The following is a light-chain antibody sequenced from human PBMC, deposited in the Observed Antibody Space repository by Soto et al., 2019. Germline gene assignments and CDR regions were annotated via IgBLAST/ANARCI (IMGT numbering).Light chain of an antibody. CDR3: QQYYSYPRT. CDR1: QGISSY. V-gene: IGKV1-8*01. CDR2: AAS. Sequence: AIRMTQSPSSFSASTGDRVTITCRASQGISSYLAWYQQKPGKAPKLLIYAASILQSGVPSRFCGSGSGTDFTLTISCLQSEDFATYYCQQYYSYPRTFGQGTKVEIK. J-gene: IGKJ1*01.